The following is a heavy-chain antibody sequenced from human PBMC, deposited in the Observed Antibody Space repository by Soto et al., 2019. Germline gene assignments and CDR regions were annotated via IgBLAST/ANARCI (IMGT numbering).Heavy chain of an antibody. D-gene: IGHD4-17*01. CDR3: AKVLTRYDYGGNSAWFDP. CDR2: ISYDGSNK. V-gene: IGHV3-30*18. CDR1: GFTFSSYG. J-gene: IGHJ5*02. Sequence: QVQLVESGGGVVQPGRSLRLSCAASGFTFSSYGMHWVRQAPGKGLEWVAVISYDGSNKYYADSVKGRFTISRDDSKNTLYLQMSSLRAEGTAVYYCAKVLTRYDYGGNSAWFDPLGQGTLVTVSS.